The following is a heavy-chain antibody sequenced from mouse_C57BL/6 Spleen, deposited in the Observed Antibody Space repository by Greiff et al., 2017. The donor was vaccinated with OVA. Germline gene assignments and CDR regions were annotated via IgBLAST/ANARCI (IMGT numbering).Heavy chain of an antibody. CDR3: ARLVYYAMDY. CDR2: IDPSDSYT. V-gene: IGHV1-69*01. Sequence: VQLQQPGAELVMPGASVKLSCKASGYTFTSYWMHWVKQRPGQGLEWIGEIDPSDSYTNYNQKFKGKSTLTVDKSSSTAYMQLSSLTSEDSAVYYCARLVYYAMDYWGQGTSVTVAS. J-gene: IGHJ4*01. CDR1: GYTFTSYW.